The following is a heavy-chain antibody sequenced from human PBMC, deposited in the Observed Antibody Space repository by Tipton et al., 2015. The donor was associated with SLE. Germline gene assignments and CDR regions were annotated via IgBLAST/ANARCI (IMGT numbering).Heavy chain of an antibody. CDR1: GASIGSHH. J-gene: IGHJ4*02. Sequence: TLSLTCTVSGASIGSHHWTWIRQPPGKGLEWIGNIFYRGGTNYSPFLNSRITISVDTSKNQLSLNVISMTAADTAVHYCARLAVAGMWYYFDFWGQGAPVTVSS. D-gene: IGHD6-19*01. CDR2: IFYRGGT. CDR3: ARLAVAGMWYYFDF. V-gene: IGHV4-59*11.